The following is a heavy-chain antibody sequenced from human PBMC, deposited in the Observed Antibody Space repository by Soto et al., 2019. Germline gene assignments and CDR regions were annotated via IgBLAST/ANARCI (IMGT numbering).Heavy chain of an antibody. V-gene: IGHV1-2*04. Sequence: GAPVKVSFKASRFTLTRYHMHSGRQAPGQGLEWMGWINPNSGGTNYAQKFQGWVTMTRDTSISTAYMELSRLRSDDTAVYYCARGESSSWPFDYWGQGTLVTVSS. CDR3: ARGESSSWPFDY. CDR2: INPNSGGT. CDR1: RFTLTRYH. J-gene: IGHJ4*02. D-gene: IGHD6-13*01.